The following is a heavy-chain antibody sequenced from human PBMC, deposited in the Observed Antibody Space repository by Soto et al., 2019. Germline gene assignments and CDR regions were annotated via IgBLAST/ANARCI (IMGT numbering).Heavy chain of an antibody. D-gene: IGHD5-18*01. CDR2: IFYSGST. CDR3: ARGAADTAMVDS. V-gene: IGHV4-59*01. J-gene: IGHJ4*02. CDR1: GGSIRSYY. Sequence: SETLSLTYTVSGGSIRSYYWTWIRQPPGKGLEWLGYIFYSGSTFYNPSLKSRVTISIHTSKSQFSLQLTSVTAADTAVYYCARGAADTAMVDSWGQGTLGTVS.